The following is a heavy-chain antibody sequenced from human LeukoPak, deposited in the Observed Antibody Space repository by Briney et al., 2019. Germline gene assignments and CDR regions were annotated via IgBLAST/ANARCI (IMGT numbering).Heavy chain of an antibody. CDR1: GFSFRSSA. CDR2: MRSDGSDE. D-gene: IGHD3-10*02. CDR3: ARGGFTMFGGFDY. V-gene: IGHV3-30*02. J-gene: IGHJ4*02. Sequence: PGGSLRLSCAASGFSFRSSAMHWVRQAPGKGLEWMAFMRSDGSDEHYADSVKGRFTISRDNSHNTLYLQMNSLRAEDTAVYYCARGGFTMFGGFDYWGQGTLVTVSS.